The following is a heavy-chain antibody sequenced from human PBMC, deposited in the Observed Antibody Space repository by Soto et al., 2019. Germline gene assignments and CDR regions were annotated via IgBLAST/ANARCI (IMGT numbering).Heavy chain of an antibody. CDR2: ISGSGVST. Sequence: GGSLRLSCAASGFTFSSYAMSWVRQAPGKGLEWVSAISGSGVSTYYADSVKGRFTISRDNSKNTLYLQMNSLRAEDTAVYYCAKETDYGVRVERFDYGGQGTRATVSS. V-gene: IGHV3-23*01. D-gene: IGHD4-17*01. CDR1: GFTFSSYA. CDR3: AKETDYGVRVERFDY. J-gene: IGHJ4*02.